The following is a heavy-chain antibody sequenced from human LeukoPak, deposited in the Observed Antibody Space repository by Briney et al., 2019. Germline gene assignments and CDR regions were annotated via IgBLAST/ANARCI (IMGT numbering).Heavy chain of an antibody. CDR2: INHSGST. D-gene: IGHD4-11*01. CDR1: GGSFSGYY. J-gene: IGHJ4*02. V-gene: IGHV4-34*01. CDR3: ARGLGYSKNY. Sequence: SETLSLTCAVYGGSFSGYYWSGIRQPPGKGLEWIGEINHSGSTNYNPSLKSRVTISVDTSKNQFSLKLSSVTAADTAVYYCARGLGYSKNYWGQGTLVTVSS.